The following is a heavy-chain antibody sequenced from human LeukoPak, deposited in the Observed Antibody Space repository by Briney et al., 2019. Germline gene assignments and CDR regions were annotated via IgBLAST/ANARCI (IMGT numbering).Heavy chain of an antibody. D-gene: IGHD4-23*01. CDR2: ISPSSGST. J-gene: IGHJ4*02. V-gene: IGHV1-46*01. CDR1: GYTFTTYY. CDR3: ARGSLDYGGNDEDY. Sequence: GASVKVSCKASGYTFTTYYMHWVRQAPGQGLEWMGIISPSSGSTNYAQKCQGRVTMTRDTSTSTFYMELNSLRSEDTAVYYCARGSLDYGGNDEDYWGQGTLVTVSS.